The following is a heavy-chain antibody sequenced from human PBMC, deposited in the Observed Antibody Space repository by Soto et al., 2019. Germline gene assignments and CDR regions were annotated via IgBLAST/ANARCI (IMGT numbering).Heavy chain of an antibody. CDR1: GGSISSYY. CDR3: ARDRRCTNGVCYFDP. Sequence: QVQLQESGPGLVKPSETLSLTCTVSGGSISSYYWSWIRQPPGKGLEWIGYIYYSGSTNYNPSLKSRVTISVDTSKNQFSLKLSSVTAADTAVYYCARDRRCTNGVCYFDPWGQGTLVTVSS. CDR2: IYYSGST. J-gene: IGHJ5*02. V-gene: IGHV4-59*01. D-gene: IGHD2-8*01.